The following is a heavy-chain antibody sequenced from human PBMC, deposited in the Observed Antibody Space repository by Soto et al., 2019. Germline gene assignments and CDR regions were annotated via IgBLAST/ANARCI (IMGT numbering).Heavy chain of an antibody. V-gene: IGHV3-66*01. J-gene: IGHJ5*02. CDR3: ARSGDNSNYPLGWFDP. D-gene: IGHD4-4*01. Sequence: EVQLVHSGGGLVQPGGSLRLSCAASGFTVSNNYMSWVRQAPGQGLEWVSLIYSGGGTYYADSVKGRFTISRDNSKNTLYLQMNNLRAEDTAIYYCARSGDNSNYPLGWFDPWGQGTLVTVSS. CDR2: IYSGGGT. CDR1: GFTVSNNY.